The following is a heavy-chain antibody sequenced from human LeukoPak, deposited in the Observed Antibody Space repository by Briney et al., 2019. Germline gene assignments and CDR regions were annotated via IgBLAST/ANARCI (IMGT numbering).Heavy chain of an antibody. D-gene: IGHD6-19*01. J-gene: IGHJ4*02. CDR3: ARVNSGWRHFDY. CDR2: ISSSTRTI. V-gene: IGHV3-48*03. Sequence: PGGSLRLSCAASGFTFSSYEMNWVRQAPGKGLEWLSYISSSTRTIYYADSVKGRFTISRDNTKNSLYLQMNSLRADDTAIYYCARVNSGWRHFDYWGQGTLVAVSS. CDR1: GFTFSSYE.